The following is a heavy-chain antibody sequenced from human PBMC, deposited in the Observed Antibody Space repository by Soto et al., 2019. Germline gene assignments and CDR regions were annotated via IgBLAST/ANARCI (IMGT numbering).Heavy chain of an antibody. V-gene: IGHV1-18*01. CDR1: GYSFTRYG. J-gene: IGHJ6*02. Sequence: QVQLVQSRAEVKNPGASVKVSCKASGYSFTRYGIAWARQAPGQGLGWMGWINTYNGNTNYAHNLQGRVTLTTDTCASTAYLELTSLRTNDTAIYYCAMVDVYVTPSPQDVWGQGTTVIVSS. D-gene: IGHD3-16*01. CDR2: INTYNGNT. CDR3: AMVDVYVTPSPQDV.